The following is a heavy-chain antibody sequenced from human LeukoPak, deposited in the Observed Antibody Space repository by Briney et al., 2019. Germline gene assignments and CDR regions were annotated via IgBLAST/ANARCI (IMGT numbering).Heavy chain of an antibody. Sequence: ASVKVSCKASGYTFTNHGISWMRQAPGQGLEWMGWISAYNGNTKYAQKLQGRVTMTTDTSTSTAYMELRSLRSDDTAVYYCARDLYYYMDVWGKGTTVTVFS. CDR3: ARDLYYYMDV. CDR1: GYTFTNHG. CDR2: ISAYNGNT. V-gene: IGHV1-18*01. J-gene: IGHJ6*03.